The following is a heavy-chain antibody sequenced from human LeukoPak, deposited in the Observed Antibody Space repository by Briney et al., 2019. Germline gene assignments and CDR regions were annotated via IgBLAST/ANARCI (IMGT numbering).Heavy chain of an antibody. D-gene: IGHD6-13*01. CDR1: GFTFSSYS. V-gene: IGHV3-48*01. CDR3: ARVEGTAANDY. CDR2: ISSSSSTI. Sequence: PGGSLRLSCAVSGFTFSSYSMNWVRQAPGKGLEWVSYISSSSSTIYYADSVKGRFTISRDNAKNSLYLQMNSLRAEDTAVYYCARVEGTAANDYWGQGTLVTVSS. J-gene: IGHJ4*02.